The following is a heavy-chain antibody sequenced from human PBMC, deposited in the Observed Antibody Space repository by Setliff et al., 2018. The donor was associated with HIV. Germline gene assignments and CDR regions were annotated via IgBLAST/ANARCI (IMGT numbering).Heavy chain of an antibody. CDR1: GFSINSGYY. CDR3: ARGSGRFCSGGRCSAFDY. J-gene: IGHJ4*02. D-gene: IGHD2-15*01. Sequence: PSETLSLTCAVSGFSINSGYYWGWIRQPPGKGLEWIGSIYQTGTTYYNPSLKSRVTISADTSQNQFSLRLSSVTAADTAVYYCARGSGRFCSGGRCSAFDYWGQGTLVTVSS. V-gene: IGHV4-38-2*01. CDR2: IYQTGTT.